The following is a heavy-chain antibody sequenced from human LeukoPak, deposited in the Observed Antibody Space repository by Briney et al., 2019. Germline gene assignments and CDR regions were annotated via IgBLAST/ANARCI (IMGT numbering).Heavy chain of an antibody. V-gene: IGHV3-23*01. Sequence: GGSLRLSCAASGFTFSSSAMSWVRQAPGKGLEWVSAISGSGGSTYYADSVKGRFTISRDNSKNTLYLQMNSLRAEDTAVYYCARTKGYDFWSGPFDPWGQGTLVTVSS. CDR3: ARTKGYDFWSGPFDP. J-gene: IGHJ5*02. CDR1: GFTFSSSA. D-gene: IGHD3-3*01. CDR2: ISGSGGST.